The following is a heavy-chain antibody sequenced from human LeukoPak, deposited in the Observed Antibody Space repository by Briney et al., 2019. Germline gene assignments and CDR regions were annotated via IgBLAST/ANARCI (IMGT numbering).Heavy chain of an antibody. CDR3: NRERFYYDSSGTDY. J-gene: IGHJ4*02. D-gene: IGHD3-22*01. Sequence: PGRSLRLSCTASGFTLGDYAMSWVRHAPGKGLEGGGFIRSKAYGGTTEYASSVKGRFTISRHHSKSIAYQQMNSLKTEDTAVYYCNRERFYYDSSGTDYWGQGTLVTVSS. V-gene: IGHV3-49*04. CDR1: GFTLGDYA. CDR2: IRSKAYGGTT.